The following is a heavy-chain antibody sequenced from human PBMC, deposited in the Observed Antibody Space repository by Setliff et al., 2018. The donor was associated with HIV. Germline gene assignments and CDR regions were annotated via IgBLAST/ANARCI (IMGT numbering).Heavy chain of an antibody. CDR2: IYPDDSDT. Sequence: PGESLKISCKGSGYGFTNYWIGWVRQMPGKGLEWMGIIYPDDSDTRYSPSFQGQVTISADKSISTAYLQWSSLKASDTAMYYCARLGDDNSGYYQYWGQGTLVTVSS. J-gene: IGHJ4*02. V-gene: IGHV5-51*01. CDR1: GYGFTNYW. CDR3: ARLGDDNSGYYQY. D-gene: IGHD3-22*01.